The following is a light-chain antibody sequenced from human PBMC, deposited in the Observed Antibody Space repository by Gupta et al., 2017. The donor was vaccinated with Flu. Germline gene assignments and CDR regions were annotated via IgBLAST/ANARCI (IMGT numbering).Light chain of an antibody. CDR3: QQSGGS. CDR1: QSISRW. Sequence: DIQMTQSPSTLSASVGDRVTITCRASQSISRWLAWYQQKPGKAPKLLIFMASTLQSGVPSRFSGSGSGTEFTLTISSLQPDDSATYYCQQSGGSFGQGTKLEIK. J-gene: IGKJ2*03. V-gene: IGKV1-5*03. CDR2: MAS.